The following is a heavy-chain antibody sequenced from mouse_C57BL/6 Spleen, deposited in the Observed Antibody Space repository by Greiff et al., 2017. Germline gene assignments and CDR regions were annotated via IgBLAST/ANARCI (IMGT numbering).Heavy chain of an antibody. CDR1: GFTFSDYG. CDR3: ARNIYDGYDY. Sequence: EVKVVESGGGLVKPGGSLKLSCAASGFTFSDYGMHWVRQAPEKGLEWVAYISSGSSTIYYADTVKGRFTISRDNAKNTLFLQMTSLRSEDTAMYYCARNIYDGYDYWGQGTTLTVSS. V-gene: IGHV5-17*01. J-gene: IGHJ2*01. CDR2: ISSGSSTI. D-gene: IGHD2-3*01.